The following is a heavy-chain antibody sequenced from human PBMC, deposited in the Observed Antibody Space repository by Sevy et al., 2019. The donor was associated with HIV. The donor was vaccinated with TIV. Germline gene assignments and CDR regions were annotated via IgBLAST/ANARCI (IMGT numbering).Heavy chain of an antibody. J-gene: IGHJ4*02. CDR1: GFTFSSYA. CDR2: ISYDGSNK. CDR3: ARDRAGYSGYALDY. Sequence: GGSLRLSCAASGFTFSSYAMHWVRQAPGKGLEWVAVISYDGSNKYYADSAKGRLTISRDNSKNTLYLQMNSLRAEDTVVYYCARDRAGYSGYALDYWGQGTLVTVSS. V-gene: IGHV3-30-3*01. D-gene: IGHD5-12*01.